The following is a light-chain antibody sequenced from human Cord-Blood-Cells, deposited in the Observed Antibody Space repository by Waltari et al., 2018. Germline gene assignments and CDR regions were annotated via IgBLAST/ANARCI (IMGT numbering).Light chain of an antibody. CDR2: DAS. CDR1: QDISNY. J-gene: IGKJ2*01. V-gene: IGKV1-33*01. CDR3: QQYDNLPYT. Sequence: DIQMTQSPSSLSASVGDRVTITCQASQDISNYLNWYQQKPGKAPKLLIYDASNLETGVPSRFSGSGSATDFTFTISSLHPEDMATYYCQQYDNLPYTFGQGTKLEIK.